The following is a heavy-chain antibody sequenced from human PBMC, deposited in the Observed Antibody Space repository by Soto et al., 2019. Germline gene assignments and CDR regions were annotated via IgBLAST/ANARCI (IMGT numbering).Heavy chain of an antibody. D-gene: IGHD2-15*01. J-gene: IGHJ6*02. CDR3: ARTVGAAEAGMDV. CDR2: ISSTTNYI. V-gene: IGHV3-21*01. Sequence: GGSLRLSCAASGFTFTRYSMNWVRQAPGKGLEWVSSISSTTNYIYYADSMKGRFTVSRDNAKNSVYLEMNSLSAEDTALYYCARTVGAAEAGMDVWGQGTTVTVSS. CDR1: GFTFTRYS.